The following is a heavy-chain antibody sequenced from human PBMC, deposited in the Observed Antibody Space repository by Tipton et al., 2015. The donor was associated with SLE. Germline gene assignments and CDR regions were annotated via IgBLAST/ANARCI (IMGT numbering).Heavy chain of an antibody. D-gene: IGHD4-17*01. CDR3: ARGSDGEYVRYFDV. CDR1: GGSISFDY. V-gene: IGHV4-4*07. CDR2: IYSSGDR. J-gene: IGHJ2*01. Sequence: GLVKPSETLSLNCGVSGGSISFDYWSWIRQSAGRGLEWIGRIYSSGDRDYNPSLRSRVTMSIDASQNRVSLRLKSVSAADTAVYYCARGSDGEYVRYFDVWGPGTLVTVSS.